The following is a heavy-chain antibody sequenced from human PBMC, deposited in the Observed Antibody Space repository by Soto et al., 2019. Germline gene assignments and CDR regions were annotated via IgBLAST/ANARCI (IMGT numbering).Heavy chain of an antibody. CDR3: ARVFRGQQLDPYDAFDF. CDR2: IYHSGST. D-gene: IGHD6-13*01. Sequence: SETLSLTCAVSGGSISSSNWWSWVRQPPGKGLEWIGEIYHSGSTNYNPSLKSRVTISVDKPKNQFSLKLSSVTAADTAVYYCARVFRGQQLDPYDAFDFWGQGTMV. J-gene: IGHJ3*01. V-gene: IGHV4-4*02. CDR1: GGSISSSNW.